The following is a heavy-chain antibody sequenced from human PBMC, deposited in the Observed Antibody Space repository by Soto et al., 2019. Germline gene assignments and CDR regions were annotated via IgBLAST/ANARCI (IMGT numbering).Heavy chain of an antibody. CDR1: GGSFSGYY. CDR3: ARATSMVRGVKDYYYYMDA. Sequence: SETLSLTCAVYGGSFSGYYWSWIRQPPGKGLEWIGEINHSGSTNYNPSLKSRVTISVDTSKNQFSLKLSSVTAADTAVYYCARATSMVRGVKDYYYYMDAWGKGTTVTVSS. J-gene: IGHJ6*03. V-gene: IGHV4-34*01. D-gene: IGHD3-10*01. CDR2: INHSGST.